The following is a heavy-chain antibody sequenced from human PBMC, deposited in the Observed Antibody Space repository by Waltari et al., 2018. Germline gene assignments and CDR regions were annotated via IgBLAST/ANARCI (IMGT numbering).Heavy chain of an antibody. CDR1: GGSIRRYY. V-gene: IGHV4-59*01. D-gene: IGHD1-26*01. Sequence: QVQLQESGPGLVKPSETLSLTCTVSGGSIRRYYWSWIRQPPGKGLEWIGYIYYSGSTNYNPSLKSRVTISVDTSKNQFSLKLSSVTAADTAVYYCARWEVGAFDYWGQGTLVTVSS. CDR2: IYYSGST. J-gene: IGHJ4*02. CDR3: ARWEVGAFDY.